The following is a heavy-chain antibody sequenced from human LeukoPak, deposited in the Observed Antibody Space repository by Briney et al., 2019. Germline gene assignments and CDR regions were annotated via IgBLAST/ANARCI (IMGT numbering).Heavy chain of an antibody. CDR3: VCLGLGGLSLD. V-gene: IGHV3-74*01. Sequence: GGSLRLSCAASGFTFSRYSMHWVRQAPGKGLVWVSHVNSDGSGTDYADSVKGRFTIYRDNAKNTLYLQMNSLRVEDTAVYYCVCLGLGGLSLDWGQGTLVTVSS. D-gene: IGHD3-16*01. CDR1: GFTFSRYS. J-gene: IGHJ4*02. CDR2: VNSDGSGT.